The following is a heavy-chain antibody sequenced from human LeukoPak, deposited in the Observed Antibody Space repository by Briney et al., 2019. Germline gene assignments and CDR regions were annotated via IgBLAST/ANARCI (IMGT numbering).Heavy chain of an antibody. CDR3: ARSLLRSGYYLNWFDP. D-gene: IGHD3-22*01. V-gene: IGHV4-34*01. CDR1: GGSFSGYY. Sequence: SETLSLTCAVYGGSFSGYYWSWIRQPPGKGLEWIGEINHSGSTNYNPSLKSRVTISVDTSKNQFSLKLSSVTAADTAVCYCARSLLRSGYYLNWFDPWGQGTLVTVSS. CDR2: INHSGST. J-gene: IGHJ5*02.